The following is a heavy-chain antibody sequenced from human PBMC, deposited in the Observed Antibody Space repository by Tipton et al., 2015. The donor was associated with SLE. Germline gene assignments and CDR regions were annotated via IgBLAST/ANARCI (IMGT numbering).Heavy chain of an antibody. V-gene: IGHV3-23*01. CDR2: ISSGGVST. J-gene: IGHJ4*02. D-gene: IGHD3-16*01. Sequence: SLRLSCVASELSISEYGMHWVRQAPGKGGEWVSAISSGGVSTYYADSGKGRFTISRDNSKYNLYVLMNILRAEETAVYYCAKGGRGGEAPDYWGQGTLVTVSS. CDR3: AKGGRGGEAPDY. CDR1: ELSISEYG.